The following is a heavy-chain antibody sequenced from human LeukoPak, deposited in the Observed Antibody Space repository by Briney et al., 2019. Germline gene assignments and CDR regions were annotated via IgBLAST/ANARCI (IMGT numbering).Heavy chain of an antibody. J-gene: IGHJ3*02. D-gene: IGHD2/OR15-2a*01. V-gene: IGHV3-30*02. CDR3: AKGGGALLQDAFDI. CDR1: GFTFSSYG. Sequence: GGSLRLSCAASGFTFSSYGMHWVRQAPGEGLEWVAFIRYDGSNKYYADSVKGRFTISRDNSKNTLYLQMNSLRAEDTAVYYCAKGGGALLQDAFDIWGQGTMVTVSS. CDR2: IRYDGSNK.